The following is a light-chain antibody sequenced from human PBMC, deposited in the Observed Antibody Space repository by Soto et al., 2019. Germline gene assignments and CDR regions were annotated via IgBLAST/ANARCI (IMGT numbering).Light chain of an antibody. Sequence: DIVMTQSPLSLPVTPGESASISCTSSQSLLHTNGFHYVDWYLQKPGQSPQLVIYSTSNRASGVPDRFSGGGSGTDFTLTISRVEPEDVGVYYCMQVLQTPHTFGQGTKLEI. V-gene: IGKV2-28*01. J-gene: IGKJ2*01. CDR1: QSLLHTNGFHY. CDR2: STS. CDR3: MQVLQTPHT.